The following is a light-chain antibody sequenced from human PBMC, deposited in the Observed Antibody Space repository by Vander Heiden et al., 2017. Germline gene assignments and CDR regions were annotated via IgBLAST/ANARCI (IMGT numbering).Light chain of an antibody. V-gene: IGKV3-20*01. CDR1: QSVSSNY. CDR2: GAS. CDR3: QQYGSSRKT. J-gene: IGKJ4*01. Sequence: DIVLTQSPGTLSLSPGERATLSCRASQSVSSNYLAWFQQKPGQAPRLLIHGASNRATGIPDRFSGGGSGTDFTLTISRLEPEDFAVYYCQQYGSSRKTFGGGTKVEIK.